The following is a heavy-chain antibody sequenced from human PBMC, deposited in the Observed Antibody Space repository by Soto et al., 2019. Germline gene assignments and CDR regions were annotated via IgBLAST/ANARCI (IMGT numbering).Heavy chain of an antibody. D-gene: IGHD3-3*01. CDR3: ASHYDMWSGYLSPVDY. CDR2: IDTSSTKI. V-gene: IGHV3-11*01. J-gene: IGHJ4*02. CDR1: GYTISDYY. Sequence: QVQLVESGGDLVKRAGSLRLSCAASGYTISDYYMSWIRQAPGKGLEWISYIDTSSTKIYYADSVKGRFTISRDNAKNSLYLEINRLGYEDTAVYYCASHYDMWSGYLSPVDYWGQGALVTVSS.